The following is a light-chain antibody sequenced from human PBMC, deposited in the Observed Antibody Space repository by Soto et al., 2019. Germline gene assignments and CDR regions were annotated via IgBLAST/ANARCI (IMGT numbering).Light chain of an antibody. CDR3: AARDDSLSGPV. CDR2: RNN. Sequence: QLVLTQPPSASGTPGQRVTISCSGSSSNIGSNYVYWYQQLPGTAPKLLICRNNERPSGVPDRFSGSKSGTSASLAISGLRSEDEADYYCAARDDSLSGPVFGGGTKLTVL. J-gene: IGLJ2*01. V-gene: IGLV1-47*01. CDR1: SSNIGSNY.